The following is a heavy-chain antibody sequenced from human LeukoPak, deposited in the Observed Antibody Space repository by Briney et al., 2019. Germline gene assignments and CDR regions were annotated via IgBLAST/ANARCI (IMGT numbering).Heavy chain of an antibody. CDR2: INHSGST. V-gene: IGHV4-34*01. Sequence: SETLSLTCAVYGGSFSGYYWSWTRQPPGKGLEWIGEINHSGSTNYNPSLKSRVTISVDTSKNQFSLKLSSVTAADTAVYYCARGIANWGSWWSDPWGQGTLVTVSS. CDR3: ARGIANWGSWWSDP. CDR1: GGSFSGYY. J-gene: IGHJ5*02. D-gene: IGHD7-27*01.